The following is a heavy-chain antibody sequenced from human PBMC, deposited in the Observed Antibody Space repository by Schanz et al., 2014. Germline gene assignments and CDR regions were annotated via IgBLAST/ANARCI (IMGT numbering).Heavy chain of an antibody. V-gene: IGHV1-18*01. J-gene: IGHJ4*02. CDR3: ARGGYSSGWYDRDIAHFDY. Sequence: QVQLVQSGAEVKKPGSSVKVSCKASGYTFTDYGVIWVRQAPGQGLEWMGWISPYNGNTNYAQKLQGWVTMTRDTSISTAYMELRSLRSDDTAVYYCARGGYSSGWYDRDIAHFDYWGQGTLVTVSS. CDR1: GYTFTDYG. D-gene: IGHD6-19*01. CDR2: ISPYNGNT.